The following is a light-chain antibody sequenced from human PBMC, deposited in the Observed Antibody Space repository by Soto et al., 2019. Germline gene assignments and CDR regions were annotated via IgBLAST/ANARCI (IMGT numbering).Light chain of an antibody. CDR3: QQYHRSPQT. CDR1: QSVGGNF. CDR2: GAS. V-gene: IGKV3-20*01. J-gene: IGKJ1*01. Sequence: DIVLAQSPGTLSLSPGERAALSCRASQSVGGNFLAWYQQKPGQAPRLLIYGASSRATGIPDRFSGSGSGTDFTLTISRLEPEDFAVYYCQQYHRSPQTFGQGTKVDI.